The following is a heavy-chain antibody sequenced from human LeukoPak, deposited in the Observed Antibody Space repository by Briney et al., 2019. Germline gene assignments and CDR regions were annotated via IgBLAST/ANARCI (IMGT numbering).Heavy chain of an antibody. J-gene: IGHJ4*02. V-gene: IGHV4-59*01. Sequence: SETLSLTCTVSGGSISSYYWSWIRQPPGKGLEWIVYIYYSGSTNYNPSLKSRVTISVDTSKNQFSLKLSSVTAADTAVYYCARGYSSYYFDYWGQGTLVTVSS. CDR2: IYYSGST. CDR1: GGSISSYY. D-gene: IGHD6-19*01. CDR3: ARGYSSYYFDY.